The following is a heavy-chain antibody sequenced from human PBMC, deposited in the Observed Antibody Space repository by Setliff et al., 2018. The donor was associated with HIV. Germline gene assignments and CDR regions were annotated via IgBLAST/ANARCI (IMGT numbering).Heavy chain of an antibody. V-gene: IGHV4-4*02. D-gene: IGHD3-16*01. Sequence: SETLSLTCAVSGGSISDDKWWDWVRQPPGKGLEWIGEIYHTGRTNYDSSLKSRVTMSVDKTKNEFSLKMTSVTAADTAAYYCTRAPGGGKDYFAYWGRGILVTVSS. J-gene: IGHJ4*02. CDR2: IYHTGRT. CDR3: TRAPGGGKDYFAY. CDR1: GGSISDDKW.